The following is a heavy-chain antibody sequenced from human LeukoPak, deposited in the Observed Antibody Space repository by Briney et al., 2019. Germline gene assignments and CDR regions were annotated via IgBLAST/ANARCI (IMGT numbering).Heavy chain of an antibody. CDR2: IFPGDSDT. D-gene: IGHD6-19*01. V-gene: IGHV5-51*01. J-gene: IGHJ1*01. CDR3: ARPGYSSGWSVGTEYFQH. CDR1: GHNFNTYW. Sequence: GESLKISCKGSGHNFNTYWIGWVRQMPGKGLEWMGIIFPGDSDTSQSPSFQGQVTISADKSINTAFLQWSSLKASDTAMYYCARPGYSSGWSVGTEYFQHWGQGTLVTVSS.